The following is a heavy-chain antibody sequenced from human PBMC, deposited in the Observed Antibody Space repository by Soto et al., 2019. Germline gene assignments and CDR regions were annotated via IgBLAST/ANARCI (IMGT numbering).Heavy chain of an antibody. CDR2: IYYSGST. J-gene: IGHJ6*02. CDR3: ARQGSMDV. V-gene: IGHV4-39*01. CDR1: GGSISSSSYY. Sequence: SETLSLTCTVSGGSISSSSYYWGWIRQPPGKGLEWIGSIYYSGSTYYNPSLKSRVTISVDTSKNQFSLKLSSVTAADTAVYYCARQGSMDVWGQGTTVTVSS.